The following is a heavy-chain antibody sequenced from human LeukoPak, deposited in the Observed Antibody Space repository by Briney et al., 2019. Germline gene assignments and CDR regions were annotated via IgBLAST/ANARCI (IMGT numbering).Heavy chain of an antibody. Sequence: GESLKISRKGSGYSFSNYWVGWVRQMSGKGLEWMGVIYPGDSDITYSPAFRGQVTISVDKSISTAYLQWSSLKASDTAMYYCARGDRGWFSNSWGQGTLVTVSS. V-gene: IGHV5-51*01. CDR1: GYSFSNYW. D-gene: IGHD6-19*01. J-gene: IGHJ4*02. CDR2: IYPGDSDI. CDR3: ARGDRGWFSNS.